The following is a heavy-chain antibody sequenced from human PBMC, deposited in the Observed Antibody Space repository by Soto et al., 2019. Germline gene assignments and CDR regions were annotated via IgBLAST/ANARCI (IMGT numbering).Heavy chain of an antibody. V-gene: IGHV4-59*01. CDR1: GGSISSYY. Sequence: SETLSLTCTVSGGSISSYYWSWIRQPPGKGLEWIGYIYYSGSTNYNPSLKSRVTISVDTSKNQFSLKLSSVTAADTAVYYCARSIRISTFDYWGQGTLVTVSS. D-gene: IGHD3-9*01. J-gene: IGHJ4*02. CDR2: IYYSGST. CDR3: ARSIRISTFDY.